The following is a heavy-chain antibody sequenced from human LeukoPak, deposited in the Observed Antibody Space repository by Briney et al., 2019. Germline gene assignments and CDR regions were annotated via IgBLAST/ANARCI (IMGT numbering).Heavy chain of an antibody. J-gene: IGHJ4*02. Sequence: GGSLRLSCAASGFTFSGYAMHWVRQAPGKGLEWVAVISYDGSNKYYADSVKGRFTISRDNSKNTLYLQMNSLRAEDTAVYYCARTYYYGSGSYPLFDYWGQGTLVTVSS. CDR1: GFTFSGYA. V-gene: IGHV3-30-3*01. D-gene: IGHD3-10*01. CDR2: ISYDGSNK. CDR3: ARTYYYGSGSYPLFDY.